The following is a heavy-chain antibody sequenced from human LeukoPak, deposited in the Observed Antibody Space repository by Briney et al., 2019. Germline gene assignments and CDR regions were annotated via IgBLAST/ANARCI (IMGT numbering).Heavy chain of an antibody. Sequence: GRSLRLSCAASGFTFSSYGMHWVRQAPGKGLEWVAVIWYDGSNKYYADSVKGRFTISRDNSKNTLYLQMNSLRAEDTAVYYCARNLQGTVAAELGYWGQGTLVTVSS. CDR1: GFTFSSYG. D-gene: IGHD6-19*01. V-gene: IGHV3-33*01. CDR2: IWYDGSNK. CDR3: ARNLQGTVAAELGY. J-gene: IGHJ4*02.